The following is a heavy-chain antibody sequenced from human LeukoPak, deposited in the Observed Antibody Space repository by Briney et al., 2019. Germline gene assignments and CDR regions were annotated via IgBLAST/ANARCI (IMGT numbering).Heavy chain of an antibody. CDR3: ARAPYSTGRGYYFDY. Sequence: GGSLRLSCAASGFTFSYYWMHWVRQAPGKGLVWVSRINRDGSSTTYADSVKGRFTISRDNAKNTLYLQMNSLRAEDTAVYYCARAPYSTGRGYYFDYWGQGTLVTVSS. V-gene: IGHV3-74*01. CDR2: INRDGSST. D-gene: IGHD2-8*02. CDR1: GFTFSYYW. J-gene: IGHJ4*02.